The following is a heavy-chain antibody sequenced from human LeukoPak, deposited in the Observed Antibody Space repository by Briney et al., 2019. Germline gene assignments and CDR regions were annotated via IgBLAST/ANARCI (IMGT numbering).Heavy chain of an antibody. CDR2: IYTSGST. CDR3: AREFLSIAAAGTAYNWFDP. V-gene: IGHV4-4*07. J-gene: IGHJ5*02. Sequence: SETLSLTCTVSGGSISSYYWSWIRQPAGKGLEWIGRIYTSGSTNYNPSLKSRVTMSVDTSKNQFSLKLSSVTAADTAVYYCAREFLSIAAAGTAYNWFDPWGQGTLVTVSS. D-gene: IGHD6-13*01. CDR1: GGSISSYY.